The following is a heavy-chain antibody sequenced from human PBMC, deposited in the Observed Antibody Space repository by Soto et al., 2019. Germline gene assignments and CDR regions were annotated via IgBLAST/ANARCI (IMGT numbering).Heavy chain of an antibody. D-gene: IGHD3-9*01. J-gene: IGHJ6*02. CDR1: GLTFTSSA. V-gene: IGHV1-58*01. CDR2: IVVGSGNT. CDR3: AAPVGGLAEYYYYYYGMDV. Sequence: ASVKVSCKASGLTFTSSAVQWVRQARGQRLEWIGWIVVGSGNTNYAQKFQERVTITRDMSTSTAYMELSSLRSEDTAVYYCAAPVGGLAEYYYYYYGMDVWGQGTTVTVSS.